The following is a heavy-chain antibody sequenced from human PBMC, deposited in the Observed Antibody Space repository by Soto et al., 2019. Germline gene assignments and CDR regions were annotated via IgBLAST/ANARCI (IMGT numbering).Heavy chain of an antibody. CDR1: GFTFSAYG. CDR2: ISYDGTDK. D-gene: IGHD3-16*02. CDR3: AETIVPKVTRVIDT. J-gene: IGHJ5*01. Sequence: GGSLRLSCAASGFTFSAYGLHWVRQAPGKGLEWVALISYDGTDKTYADSVKGRFTISRDNSQNTLSLQMNSLGPEDTAVYYWAETIVPKVTRVIDTWGQGTLVTVSS. V-gene: IGHV3-30-3*01.